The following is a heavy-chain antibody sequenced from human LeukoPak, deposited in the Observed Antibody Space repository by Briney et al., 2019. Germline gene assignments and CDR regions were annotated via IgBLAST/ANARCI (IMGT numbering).Heavy chain of an antibody. V-gene: IGHV3-15*01. CDR1: GFTFSNAW. J-gene: IGHJ4*02. Sequence: GGSLRLSCAASGFTFSNAWMSWVRQAPGKGLEWVGRIKSKTDGGTTDYAAPVKGRFTISRDDSKNTLYLQMNSLKTEDTAVYYCTTDSIFGVVPSPFGYWGQGTLVTVSS. CDR2: IKSKTDGGTT. CDR3: TTDSIFGVVPSPFGY. D-gene: IGHD3-3*02.